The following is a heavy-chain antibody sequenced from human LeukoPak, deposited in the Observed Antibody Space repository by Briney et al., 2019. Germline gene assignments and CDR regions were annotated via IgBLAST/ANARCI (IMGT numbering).Heavy chain of an antibody. D-gene: IGHD2-15*01. J-gene: IGHJ4*02. CDR3: ARGAPICSGGTCYDY. V-gene: IGHV4-59*01. Sequence: PSETLSLTCTVSGGSISSYYWSWIRQPPGKGLEWIVYIHYSGSTNYNPSLKSRVIISVDTSKNQFSLKLSSVTAADTAVYYCARGAPICSGGTCYDYWGQGILVTVSS. CDR2: IHYSGST. CDR1: GGSISSYY.